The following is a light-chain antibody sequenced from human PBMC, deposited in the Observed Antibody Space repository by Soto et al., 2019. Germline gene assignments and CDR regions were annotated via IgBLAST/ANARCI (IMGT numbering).Light chain of an antibody. CDR1: QSVSSN. CDR2: GAS. V-gene: IGKV3-15*01. CDR3: QQYNNGPPT. J-gene: IGKJ1*01. Sequence: EIVMTQSPATLSVSPGERATLSCRASQSVSSNLAWYQQKPGQAPRLLIYGASTRATAIPARFSGSRSGTDFTLTISSLQSEDFAVYYCQQYNNGPPTFGQGTKVEIQ.